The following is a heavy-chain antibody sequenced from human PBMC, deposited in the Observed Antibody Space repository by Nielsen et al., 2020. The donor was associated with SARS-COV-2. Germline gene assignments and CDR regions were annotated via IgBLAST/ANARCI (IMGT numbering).Heavy chain of an antibody. CDR2: ISYDGSNK. CDR1: GFTFSSYA. Sequence: GGSLRLSCAASGFTFSSYAMHWVRQAPGKGLEWVAVISYDGSNKYYADSVKGRFTISRDNSKNALYLQMNSLRAEDTAVYYCARDGSGWYIGYWGQGTLVTVSS. D-gene: IGHD6-19*01. CDR3: ARDGSGWYIGY. V-gene: IGHV3-30-3*01. J-gene: IGHJ4*02.